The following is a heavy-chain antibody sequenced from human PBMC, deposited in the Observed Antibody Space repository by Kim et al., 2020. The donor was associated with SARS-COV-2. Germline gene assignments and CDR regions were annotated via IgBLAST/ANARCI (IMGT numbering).Heavy chain of an antibody. CDR3: ARVLSLIPDIVVVVAASRGAAFDI. D-gene: IGHD2-15*01. Sequence: GGSLRLSCAASGFTFSSYAMHWVRQAPGKGLEWVAVISYDGSNKYYADSVKGRFTISRDNSKNTLYLQMNSLRAEDTAVYYCARVLSLIPDIVVVVAASRGAAFDIWGQGTMVTVSS. V-gene: IGHV3-30*04. J-gene: IGHJ3*02. CDR1: GFTFSSYA. CDR2: ISYDGSNK.